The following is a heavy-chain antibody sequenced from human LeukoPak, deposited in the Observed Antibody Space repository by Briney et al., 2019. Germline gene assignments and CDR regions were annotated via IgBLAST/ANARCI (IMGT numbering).Heavy chain of an antibody. D-gene: IGHD3-10*01. CDR1: GGSISSGSYY. J-gene: IGHJ4*02. Sequence: SETLSLTCTVSGGSISSGSYYWGWIRQPPGKGLEWIGSIYYSGSTYYNPSLKSRVTISVDTSKNQFSLKLSSVTAADTAVYYCARETRNFIYYGYDYWGQGTLVTVSS. CDR2: IYYSGST. V-gene: IGHV4-39*07. CDR3: ARETRNFIYYGYDY.